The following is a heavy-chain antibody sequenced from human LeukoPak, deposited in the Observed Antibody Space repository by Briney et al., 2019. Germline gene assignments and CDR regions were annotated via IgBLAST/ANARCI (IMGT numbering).Heavy chain of an antibody. CDR2: INPNSGGT. V-gene: IGHV1-2*02. D-gene: IGHD3-10*01. Sequence: ASVKVSCKASGYTFTGYYMHWVRQAPGQGLEWMGWINPNSGGTNYTQKFQGRVTMNRDTSISTAYMELSSLRSEDTAVCYCARGRGSLNAFDIWGQGTMVTVSS. CDR3: ARGRGSLNAFDI. J-gene: IGHJ3*02. CDR1: GYTFTGYY.